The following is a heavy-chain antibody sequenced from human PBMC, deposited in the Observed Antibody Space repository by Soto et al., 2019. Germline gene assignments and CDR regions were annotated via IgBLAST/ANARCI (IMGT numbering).Heavy chain of an antibody. CDR3: VRCAPSHQSIFDL. CDR2: INLNDGGT. J-gene: IGHJ4*02. Sequence: RASVKVSCKTSEYSFGDYYLHWVRQAPEQGLEWMGWINLNDGGTNSPRKFQGRLTMTRDKSITTVYMELSRLRSDDTAVYFCVRCAPSHQSIFDLWGPRTPVTGSA. V-gene: IGHV1-2*02. D-gene: IGHD3-3*01. CDR1: EYSFGDYY.